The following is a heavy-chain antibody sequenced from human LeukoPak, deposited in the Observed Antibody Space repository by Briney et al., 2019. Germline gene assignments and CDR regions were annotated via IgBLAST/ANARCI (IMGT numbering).Heavy chain of an antibody. CDR2: INPAGSET. CDR3: ARFGYVAAVDV. CDR1: GFSFSAYW. V-gene: IGHV3-7*01. D-gene: IGHD2-15*01. Sequence: GGSLRLSCAASGFSFSAYWMTWVRQAPGTGLEWVSNINPAGSETYYVDPVKGRFSISRDNAKNLVYLQTHSLRAEDTAVYHCARFGYVAAVDVWGQGTPVTVSS. J-gene: IGHJ4*02.